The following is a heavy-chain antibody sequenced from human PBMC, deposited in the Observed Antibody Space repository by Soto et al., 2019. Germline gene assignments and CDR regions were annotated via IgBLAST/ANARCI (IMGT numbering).Heavy chain of an antibody. Sequence: PGGSLRLSCAASGFTFSTYGMHWVRQAPGKGLEWVAVISDDGSNKFYADSVKGRLTISRDNSKNTLYLQMNSLRAEDTAVYYCAKTPYYNFWSGYYNYYYYGMDVWGQGTTVTVSS. CDR3: AKTPYYNFWSGYYNYYYYGMDV. J-gene: IGHJ6*02. D-gene: IGHD3-3*01. CDR2: ISDDGSNK. V-gene: IGHV3-30*18. CDR1: GFTFSTYG.